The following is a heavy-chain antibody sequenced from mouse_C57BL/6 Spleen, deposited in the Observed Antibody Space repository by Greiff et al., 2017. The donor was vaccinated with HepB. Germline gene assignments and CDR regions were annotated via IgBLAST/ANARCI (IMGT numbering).Heavy chain of an antibody. V-gene: IGHV5-17*01. Sequence: DVMLVESGGGLVKPGGSLKLSCAASGFTFSDYGMHWVRQAPEKGLEWVAYISSGSSTIYYADTVKGRFTISRDNAKNTLFLQITSLRSEDTAMYYCARKNYGSQKAMDYWGQGTSVTVSS. CDR1: GFTFSDYG. CDR2: ISSGSSTI. CDR3: ARKNYGSQKAMDY. J-gene: IGHJ4*01. D-gene: IGHD1-1*01.